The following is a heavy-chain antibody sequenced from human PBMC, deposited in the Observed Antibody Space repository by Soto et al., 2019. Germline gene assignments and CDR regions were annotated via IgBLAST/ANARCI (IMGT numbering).Heavy chain of an antibody. CDR3: ARVGQLGTVYSSSWGPFDI. CDR1: GFTFETYW. J-gene: IGHJ3*02. V-gene: IGHV3-7*03. D-gene: IGHD6-13*01. CDR2: INQDASEA. Sequence: GESLKISCAGSGFTFETYWMSWVRQAPGKGLEWVANINQDASEANYVDSVKGRFTVSRDNAKNSLNLQMTSLRVEDTAVYYCARVGQLGTVYSSSWGPFDIWGQGTMVTVSS.